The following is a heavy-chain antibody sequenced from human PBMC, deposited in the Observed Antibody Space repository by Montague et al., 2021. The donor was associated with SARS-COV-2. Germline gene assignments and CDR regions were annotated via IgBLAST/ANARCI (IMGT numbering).Heavy chain of an antibody. CDR2: IYNRGST. J-gene: IGHJ4*02. D-gene: IGHD1-14*01. Sequence: SETLSLTCTVSNVSINNYYRGWIRQAPPKGMVGIGHIYNRGSTGNNNPPRSSVTISMDKSRYQLSLKLKSATTAATAINCCSSDNERDRPADFDYWGRGMLVTVSS. V-gene: IGHV4-59*01. CDR3: SSDNERDRPADFDY. CDR1: NVSINNYY.